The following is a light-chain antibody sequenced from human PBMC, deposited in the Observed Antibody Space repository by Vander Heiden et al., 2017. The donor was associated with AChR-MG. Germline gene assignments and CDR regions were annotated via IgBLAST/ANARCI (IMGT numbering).Light chain of an antibody. CDR1: SSNIGSNT. V-gene: IGLV1-44*01. CDR2: SND. Sequence: VLPPPPSASGPPGQRVTISCSGSSSNIGSNTVNWYQQLPGTAPKLLIYSNDQRPSGVPDRFSGSKSGTSASLAISGLQSEDEADYYCAAWDDSLNGPVFGGGTKLTVL. J-gene: IGLJ3*02. CDR3: AAWDDSLNGPV.